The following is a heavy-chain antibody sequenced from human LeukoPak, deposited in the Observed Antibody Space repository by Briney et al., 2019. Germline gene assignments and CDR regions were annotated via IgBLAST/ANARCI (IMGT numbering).Heavy chain of an antibody. J-gene: IGHJ3*02. V-gene: IGHV3-30*02. CDR1: GFTFSSYG. CDR3: AKAVAGTPNDAFDI. CDR2: IRYDGSNK. D-gene: IGHD6-19*01. Sequence: PGGSLRLSCAASGFTFSSYGMHWVRQAPGKGLEWVTFIRYDGSNKYYADSVKGRFTISRDNSKNTLYLQMNSLRAEDTAVYYCAKAVAGTPNDAFDIWGQGTMVTVSS.